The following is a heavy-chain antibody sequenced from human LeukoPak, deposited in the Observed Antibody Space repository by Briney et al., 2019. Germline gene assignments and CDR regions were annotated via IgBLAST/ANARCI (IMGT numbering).Heavy chain of an antibody. V-gene: IGHV4-38-2*02. CDR2: IYYSGST. Sequence: PSETLSLTCTVSGYSISSGYYWGWIRQPPGKGLEWIGSIYYSGSTYYNPSLKSRVTISVDTSKNQFSLKLSSVTAADTAVYYCARRGKWEGSFDYWGQGTLVTVSS. J-gene: IGHJ4*02. CDR3: ARRGKWEGSFDY. CDR1: GYSISSGYY. D-gene: IGHD1-26*01.